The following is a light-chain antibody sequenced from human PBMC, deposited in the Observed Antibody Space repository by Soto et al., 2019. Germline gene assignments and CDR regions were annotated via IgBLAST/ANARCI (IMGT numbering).Light chain of an antibody. CDR1: SGHSSYA. CDR2: LNSDGSH. Sequence: QSVLTQSPSASASLGASVKLTCTLSSGHSSYAIAWHQQQPEKGPRYLMKLNSDGSHSKGDGIPDRFSGSSSGAERYRTISSLQSEDEADYSCQTWGTGYVVGTGTKLTFL. V-gene: IGLV4-69*01. J-gene: IGLJ1*01. CDR3: QTWGTGYV.